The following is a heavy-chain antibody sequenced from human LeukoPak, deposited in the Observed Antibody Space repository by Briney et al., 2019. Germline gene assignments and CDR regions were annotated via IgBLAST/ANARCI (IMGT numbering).Heavy chain of an antibody. D-gene: IGHD1-26*01. V-gene: IGHV4-39*01. J-gene: IGHJ4*02. CDR1: GGSLSSSSYY. Sequence: SETLSLTCTVSGGSLSSSSYYWGWIRQPPGKGLEWLGSIYYSGSTYYNPSLKSRVTISVDTSKNQFSLKLSSVTAADTAVYSCARQPLNSGSYFDYWGQGTLVTVSS. CDR3: ARQPLNSGSYFDY. CDR2: IYYSGST.